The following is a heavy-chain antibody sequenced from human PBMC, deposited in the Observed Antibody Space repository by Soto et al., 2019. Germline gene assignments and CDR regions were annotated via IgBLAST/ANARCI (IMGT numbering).Heavy chain of an antibody. J-gene: IGHJ4*02. D-gene: IGHD2-21*02. CDR3: ARVCDGDYYSYFDY. Sequence: SETLSLTCTVSGGSVSSGSYYWSWIRQPPGKGLEWIGYIYYSGSTNYNPSLKSRVTISVDTSKSQFSLKLSSVTAADTAVYYCARVCDGDYYSYFDYWGQGTLVTVSS. CDR1: GGSVSSGSYY. CDR2: IYYSGST. V-gene: IGHV4-61*01.